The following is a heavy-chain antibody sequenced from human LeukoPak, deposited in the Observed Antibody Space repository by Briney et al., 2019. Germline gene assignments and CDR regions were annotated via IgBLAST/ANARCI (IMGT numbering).Heavy chain of an antibody. CDR3: ARHPFD. CDR2: IYPGGSDT. V-gene: IGHV5-51*01. CDR1: GYRFTSDW. Sequence: GESLKISCKASGYRFTSDWIAWVRQTPGKGLEWMGIIYPGGSDTRYSPSFQGQVTISADKSISTAYLQWSSLKASDTAIYYCARHPFDWGQGTLVTVSS. J-gene: IGHJ4*02.